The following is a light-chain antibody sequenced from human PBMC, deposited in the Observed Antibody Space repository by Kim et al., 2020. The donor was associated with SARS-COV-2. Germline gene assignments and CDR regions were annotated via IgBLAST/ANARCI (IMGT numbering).Light chain of an antibody. V-gene: IGLV3-21*04. CDR3: QVWDSSSDHRV. Sequence: PGKTDRITCGGNNIGSKSVNWYQQKPGQAPVLVIYYDSDRPSGIPERFSGSNSGNTATLTISRVEAGDEADYYCQVWDSSSDHRVFGGGTKVTVL. J-gene: IGLJ3*02. CDR2: YDS. CDR1: NIGSKS.